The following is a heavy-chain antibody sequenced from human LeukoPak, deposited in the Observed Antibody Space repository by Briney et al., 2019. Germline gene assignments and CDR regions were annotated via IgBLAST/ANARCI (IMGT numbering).Heavy chain of an antibody. CDR2: ISGSGGST. J-gene: IGHJ4*02. Sequence: GGSLRLSCAASGFTFSNYAMSWVRQAPGKGLEWVSGISGSGGSTYYADSVKGRFTISRDNSKNTLSLQLNSLRAEDTAVYYCAKGTSSSCYSAPNYWGQGTLVTVSS. CDR1: GFTFSNYA. D-gene: IGHD2-15*01. CDR3: AKGTSSSCYSAPNY. V-gene: IGHV3-23*01.